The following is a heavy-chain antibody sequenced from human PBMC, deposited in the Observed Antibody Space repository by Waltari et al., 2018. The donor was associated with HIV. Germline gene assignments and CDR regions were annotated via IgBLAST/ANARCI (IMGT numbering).Heavy chain of an antibody. V-gene: IGHV3-48*01. J-gene: IGHJ6*02. CDR2: KSSGTPAI. CDR1: GFRLDNHN. D-gene: IGHD3-3*01. Sequence: EVPLVESGGGLVQPGGSLRLSCAVSGFRLDNHNINWVSQARGKGPLWCWSKSSGTPAIDYAYFVKGRFTISRDSAKNSLFLQMNELRVDDTSVYYCTKEGYAYDFWSGSNSYYGLDVWGQGTTVTVSS. CDR3: TKEGYAYDFWSGSNSYYGLDV.